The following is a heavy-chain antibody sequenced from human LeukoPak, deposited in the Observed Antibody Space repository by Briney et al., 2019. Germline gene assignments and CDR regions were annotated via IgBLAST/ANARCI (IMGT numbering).Heavy chain of an antibody. V-gene: IGHV1-46*01. J-gene: IGHJ4*02. CDR3: ARDHSYARSSHPKPQFSYYFDY. D-gene: IGHD6-13*01. CDR1: GYTFTSYY. CDR2: INPSGGST. Sequence: ASVKVSCKASGYTFTSYYMHWVRQAPGQGLEWMGIINPSGGSTSYAQKFQGRVTMTRDMSTSTVYMELSSLRSEDTAVYYCARDHSYARSSHPKPQFSYYFDYWGQGTLVTVSS.